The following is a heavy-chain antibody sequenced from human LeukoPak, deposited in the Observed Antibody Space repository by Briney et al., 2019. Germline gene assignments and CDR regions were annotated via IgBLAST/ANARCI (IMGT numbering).Heavy chain of an antibody. CDR3: ARVPLAGEADY. J-gene: IGHJ4*02. CDR1: GFTFSSYE. D-gene: IGHD1-14*01. V-gene: IGHV3-48*03. CDR2: ISSSGSTI. Sequence: GGSLRLSCAASGFTFSSYEMNWVRQAPGKGLEWVSYISSSGSTIYYADSVKGRFTISRDNAKNSLSLQMNSLRAEDTAVYYCARVPLAGEADYWGQGTLVTVSS.